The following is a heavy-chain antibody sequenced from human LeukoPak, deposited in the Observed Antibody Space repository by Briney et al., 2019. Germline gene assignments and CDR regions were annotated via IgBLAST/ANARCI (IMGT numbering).Heavy chain of an antibody. V-gene: IGHV3-48*03. D-gene: IGHD6-19*01. J-gene: IGHJ6*03. Sequence: GGSLRLSCAASGFTFSSYNMNWVRQAPGKGLEWVSYINGPASNIFYADSVKGRFTISRDNAKNSLYLQMNSLRVEDTAVYYCATTLSGWSPPQTSYYSYYMDVWGKGTTVTISS. CDR2: INGPASNI. CDR1: GFTFSSYN. CDR3: ATTLSGWSPPQTSYYSYYMDV.